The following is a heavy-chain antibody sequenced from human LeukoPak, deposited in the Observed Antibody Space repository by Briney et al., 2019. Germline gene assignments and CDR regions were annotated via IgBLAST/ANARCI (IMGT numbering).Heavy chain of an antibody. J-gene: IGHJ4*02. Sequence: NTGGSLRLSCAASGLTFSTHSMNWVRQAPGRGLEWVSSISSSSSYIYYADSVKGRFTISRDNAKNSLYLQMNSLRAEDTSVYYCARDQYSVIADYWGQGTLVTVSS. CDR1: GLTFSTHS. D-gene: IGHD6-6*01. CDR3: ARDQYSVIADY. V-gene: IGHV3-21*06. CDR2: ISSSSSYI.